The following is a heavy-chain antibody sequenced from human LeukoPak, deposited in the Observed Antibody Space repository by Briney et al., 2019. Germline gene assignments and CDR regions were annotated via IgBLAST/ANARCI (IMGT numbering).Heavy chain of an antibody. CDR2: IYTSGSS. D-gene: IGHD2-15*01. CDR3: ARENSGGRPFDY. Sequence: SETLSLTCTVSGDSISSYYWSWIRQPAVKGLEWIGRIYTSGSSNYYPSLKSRVTMSVDTSKNQVSLKLGSVTAADTAVYYCARENSGGRPFDYWGQGTLVTVSS. V-gene: IGHV4-4*07. J-gene: IGHJ4*02. CDR1: GDSISSYY.